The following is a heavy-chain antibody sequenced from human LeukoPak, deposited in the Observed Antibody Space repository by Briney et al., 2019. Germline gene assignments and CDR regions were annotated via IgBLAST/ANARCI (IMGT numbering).Heavy chain of an antibody. Sequence: SETLSLTCAVYGGSFNSYCWTWIRQSPGKGLEWIGEINHSGVTNYNPSLKSRITMSVDTSKNQFALQLNSVTAADTAVYYCASGRGGVDAFDIWGQGTMVTVSS. CDR3: ASGRGGVDAFDI. D-gene: IGHD2-15*01. CDR2: INHSGVT. J-gene: IGHJ3*02. CDR1: GGSFNSYC. V-gene: IGHV4-34*10.